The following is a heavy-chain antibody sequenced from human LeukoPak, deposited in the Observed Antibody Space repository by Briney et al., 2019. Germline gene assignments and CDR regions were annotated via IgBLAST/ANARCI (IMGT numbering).Heavy chain of an antibody. J-gene: IGHJ4*02. D-gene: IGHD4-17*01. CDR2: IIPIFGTA. Sequence: EASVKVSRKASGGTFSSYAISWVRQAPGQGLEWMGGIIPIFGTANYAQKFQGRVTITADKSTSTAYMELSRLRSDDTAVYYCAREEGGNYGDYLGYWGQGTLVTVSS. V-gene: IGHV1-69*06. CDR1: GGTFSSYA. CDR3: AREEGGNYGDYLGY.